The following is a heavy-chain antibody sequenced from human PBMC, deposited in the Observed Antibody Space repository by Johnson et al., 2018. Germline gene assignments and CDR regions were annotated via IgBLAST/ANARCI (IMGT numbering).Heavy chain of an antibody. J-gene: IGHJ6*02. Sequence: VQLLESGAEVKKPGASVKVSCKASGYTFTSYDINWVRQATGQGLEWMGWMNPNSGNTGYAQKFQGRITITADESTSPAYMELSSLRSGDAAVYYCAGAARYCSSTSCYGFGMDVWGQGTTVTVSS. CDR1: GYTFTSYD. CDR2: MNPNSGNT. D-gene: IGHD2-2*01. V-gene: IGHV1-8*01. CDR3: AGAARYCSSTSCYGFGMDV.